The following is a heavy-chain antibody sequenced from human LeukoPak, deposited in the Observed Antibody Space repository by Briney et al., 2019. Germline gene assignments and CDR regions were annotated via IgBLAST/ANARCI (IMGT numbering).Heavy chain of an antibody. J-gene: IGHJ6*02. CDR2: VSAYNGNT. Sequence: ASVKVSCKASGYTFTSYGISWVRQAPGQGLEWMGWVSAYNGNTNYAQKLQGRVTMTTDTSTSTAYMELRSLRSDDTAVYYCARLYNWNDVYYYYGMDVWGQGTTVTVSS. CDR3: ARLYNWNDVYYYYGMDV. D-gene: IGHD1-1*01. CDR1: GYTFTSYG. V-gene: IGHV1-18*01.